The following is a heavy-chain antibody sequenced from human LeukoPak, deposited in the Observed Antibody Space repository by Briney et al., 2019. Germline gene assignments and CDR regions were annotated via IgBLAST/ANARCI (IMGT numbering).Heavy chain of an antibody. V-gene: IGHV4-59*01. CDR1: GASISSYY. CDR2: IYYIGTT. J-gene: IGHJ5*02. CDR3: ARDRGSSWYDD. D-gene: IGHD6-13*01. Sequence: SETLSLTCTVSGASISSYYWTWIRQPPGKGLEWIGYIYYIGTTNYNPSLKSRVNISVDTSKNQFSLKLSSVIAADTAVYYCARDRGSSWYDDWGQGTLVTVCS.